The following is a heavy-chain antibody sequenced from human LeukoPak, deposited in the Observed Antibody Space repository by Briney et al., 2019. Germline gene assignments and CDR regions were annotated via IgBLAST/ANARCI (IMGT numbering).Heavy chain of an antibody. V-gene: IGHV3-7*01. Sequence: GGYLRLYCAASGFTVSSYWMSWVGQGPGKGLEWVANIKQDGSEKYYVDSVKGRFTISRDNAKNSLYLQMNSLRAEDTAVYYCAQLLDDNPIRWYFALWGRGTLVTVSS. CDR3: AQLLDDNPIRWYFAL. J-gene: IGHJ2*01. CDR1: GFTVSSYW. D-gene: IGHD1-14*01. CDR2: IKQDGSEK.